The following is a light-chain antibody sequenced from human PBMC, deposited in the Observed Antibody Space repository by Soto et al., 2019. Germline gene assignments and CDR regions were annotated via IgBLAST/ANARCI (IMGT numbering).Light chain of an antibody. J-gene: IGKJ3*01. CDR3: QQYNVWPLP. Sequence: TVMTQSPVAVSVSKGERATLPCRASQSVSSNLAWYQQKPGQAPSLLIYGAFTRATGIPARFSGTGSGTEFTLTISSLQSEDFALYYCQQYNVWPLPFGHVANVAI. V-gene: IGKV3-15*01. CDR1: QSVSSN. CDR2: GAF.